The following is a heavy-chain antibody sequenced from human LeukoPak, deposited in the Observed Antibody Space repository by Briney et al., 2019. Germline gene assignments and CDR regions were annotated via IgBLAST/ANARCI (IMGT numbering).Heavy chain of an antibody. CDR2: INHSGST. J-gene: IGHJ6*02. Sequence: SETLSLTCTVSGGSISSYYWSWIRQPPGKGLEWIGEINHSGSTNYNPSLKSRVTISVDTSKNQFSLKLSSVTAADTAVYYCARETYYDILTGYRHYYFYGMDVWGQGTTVTVSS. V-gene: IGHV4-34*01. CDR1: GGSISSYY. CDR3: ARETYYDILTGYRHYYFYGMDV. D-gene: IGHD3-9*01.